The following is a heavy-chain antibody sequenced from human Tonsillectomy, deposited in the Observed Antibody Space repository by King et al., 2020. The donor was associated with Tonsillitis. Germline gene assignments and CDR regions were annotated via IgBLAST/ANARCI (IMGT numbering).Heavy chain of an antibody. CDR2: STPLFGTA. D-gene: IGHD3-22*01. CDR1: GGTFGRSP. Sequence: QLVQSGAEVKKPGSSVKVSCKASGGTFGRSPISWVRQAPGQGLEWMGGSTPLFGTANYAQKFQGRVTITADEATSTAYMELSSLRSEVTAVHYCARDSYYDSSGDYSSYAFDMWGQGTMVTVSS. CDR3: ARDSYYDSSGDYSSYAFDM. J-gene: IGHJ3*02. V-gene: IGHV1-69*01.